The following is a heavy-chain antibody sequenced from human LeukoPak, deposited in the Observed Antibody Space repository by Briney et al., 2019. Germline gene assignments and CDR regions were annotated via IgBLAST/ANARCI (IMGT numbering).Heavy chain of an antibody. CDR1: GFTFSDYY. CDR2: ISSSGSTI. Sequence: GGSLRLSCAASGFTFSDYYMSWIRQAPGKGLEWGSYISSSGSTIYYADSVKGRFTISRDNAKNSLYLQMNSLRAEDTAVYYCARARYSSSWYDYWGQGTLVTVSS. CDR3: ARARYSSSWYDY. J-gene: IGHJ4*02. V-gene: IGHV3-11*01. D-gene: IGHD6-13*01.